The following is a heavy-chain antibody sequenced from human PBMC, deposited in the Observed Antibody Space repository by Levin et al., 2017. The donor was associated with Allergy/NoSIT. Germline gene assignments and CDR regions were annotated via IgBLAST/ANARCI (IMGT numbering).Heavy chain of an antibody. D-gene: IGHD3-10*01. CDR1: GGSISSGSYY. CDR2: IYSSGSA. V-gene: IGHV4-61*02. CDR3: ARAEVGSVH. J-gene: IGHJ4*02. Sequence: SQTLSLTCKVSGGSISSGSYYWSWIRQPAAKGLEWIGRIYSSGSANYNPSLKSRVTISVDTSKNQFSLKLSSVTAADTAVYYCARAEVGSVHWGQGTLVTVSS.